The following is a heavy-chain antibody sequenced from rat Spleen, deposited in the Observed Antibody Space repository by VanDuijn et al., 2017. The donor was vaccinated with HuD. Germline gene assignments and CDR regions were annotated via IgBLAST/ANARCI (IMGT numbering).Heavy chain of an antibody. Sequence: QVQLKESGPGLVQPSQTLSLTCTVAGFSLSSYNVHWVRQPPGKGLEWMGVIWNTGGTRYNSVLRSRLSISKDTSKSQVFLKMNSLQTEDTATYYCARDHYSSRGYVMDAWGQGASVTVSS. D-gene: IGHD1-2*01. V-gene: IGHV2-41*01. CDR3: ARDHYSSRGYVMDA. CDR1: GFSLSSYN. J-gene: IGHJ4*01. CDR2: IWNTGGT.